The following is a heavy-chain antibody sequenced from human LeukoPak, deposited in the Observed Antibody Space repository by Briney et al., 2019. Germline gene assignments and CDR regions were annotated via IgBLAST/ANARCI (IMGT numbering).Heavy chain of an antibody. Sequence: ASVKVSCKASGYTFTGYYMHWVRQAPGQGLEWMGWINPNSGGTNYAQKFQGRVTMTRDTSISTAYMELSRLRSDDTAVYYCARDLRLLWFGELLSPTYWGQGTLVTASS. D-gene: IGHD3-10*01. V-gene: IGHV1-2*02. CDR3: ARDLRLLWFGELLSPTY. CDR1: GYTFTGYY. CDR2: INPNSGGT. J-gene: IGHJ4*02.